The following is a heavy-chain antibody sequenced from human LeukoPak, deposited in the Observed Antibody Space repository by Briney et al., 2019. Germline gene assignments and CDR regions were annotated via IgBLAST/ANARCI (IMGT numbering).Heavy chain of an antibody. CDR3: ARDRWDSSGWPHI. V-gene: IGHV1-69*05. CDR1: GGTFSSYA. CDR2: IIPIFGTA. D-gene: IGHD6-19*01. Sequence: SVKVSCKASGGTFSSYAISWVRQAPGQGLEWMGGIIPIFGTANYAQKLQGRVTMTTDTSTSTAYMELRSLRSDDTAVYYCARDRWDSSGWPHIWGQGTMVTVSS. J-gene: IGHJ3*02.